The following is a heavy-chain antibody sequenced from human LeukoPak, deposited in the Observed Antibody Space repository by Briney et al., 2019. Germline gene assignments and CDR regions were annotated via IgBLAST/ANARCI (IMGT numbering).Heavy chain of an antibody. J-gene: IGHJ4*02. CDR1: GFTFSSYG. V-gene: IGHV3-33*01. Sequence: GGSLRLSCAASGFTFSSYGMHWVRQAPGKGLEWVAVIWYDGSNKYYADSAKGRFTIPRDNSKNTLYLQMNSLRAEETAVYYCARDHSSGYYLRYYFDYWGQGTLVTVSS. CDR3: ARDHSSGYYLRYYFDY. D-gene: IGHD3-22*01. CDR2: IWYDGSNK.